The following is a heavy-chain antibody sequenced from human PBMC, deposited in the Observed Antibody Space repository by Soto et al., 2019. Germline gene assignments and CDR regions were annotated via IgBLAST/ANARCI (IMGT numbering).Heavy chain of an antibody. V-gene: IGHV3-23*01. D-gene: IGHD6-19*01. Sequence: EMQLLESGRDLVQPGGSLRLSCATSGFTFSDHAMHWVRQAPGEGLEWVSGIRGDLVTTPYADSVKGRFTISRDNSKNTLYLQMNSLRAEDTAVYYCASRDSSGWYTPFDYWGQGTLVTVSS. CDR1: GFTFSDHA. CDR2: IRGDLVTT. J-gene: IGHJ4*02. CDR3: ASRDSSGWYTPFDY.